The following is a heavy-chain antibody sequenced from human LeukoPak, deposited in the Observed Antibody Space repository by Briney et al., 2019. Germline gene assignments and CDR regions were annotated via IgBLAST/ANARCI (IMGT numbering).Heavy chain of an antibody. CDR3: ARDACGGDCYSDY. V-gene: IGHV3-21*01. CDR2: ISSSSSYI. D-gene: IGHD2-21*02. Sequence: GGSLRLSCAASGFTFSSYSMNWVRQAPGKGLEWVSSISSSSSYIYYADSVKGRFTISRDDAKNSLYLQMNSLRAEDTAVYYCARDACGGDCYSDYWGQGTLVTVPS. J-gene: IGHJ4*02. CDR1: GFTFSSYS.